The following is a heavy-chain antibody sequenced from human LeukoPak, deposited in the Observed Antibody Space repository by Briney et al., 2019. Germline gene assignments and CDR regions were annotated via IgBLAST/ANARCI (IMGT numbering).Heavy chain of an antibody. Sequence: SETLSLTCTVSGYSISSGYYWGWIRQPPGKGLEWIGSIYHSGSTYYNPSLKSRVTISVDTSKNQFSLKLTSVTTADTAVYYCAGEDYFDSSGYASWRFDIWGQGTMVTVSS. CDR1: GYSISSGYY. CDR3: AGEDYFDSSGYASWRFDI. D-gene: IGHD3-22*01. V-gene: IGHV4-38-2*02. CDR2: IYHSGST. J-gene: IGHJ3*02.